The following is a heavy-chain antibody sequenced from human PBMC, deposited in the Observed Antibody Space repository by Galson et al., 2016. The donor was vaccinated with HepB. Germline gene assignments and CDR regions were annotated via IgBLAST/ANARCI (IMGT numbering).Heavy chain of an antibody. Sequence: TLSLTCTVSGGSFSSGLYYWSWIRQPAGKGLEWIGRIYSNGSASYNPSLKSRVTMSVDTSKNQFSLGLRSVTAADTAVYYCARDSSVDTYYYYYMDVWGKGTTVVVSS. D-gene: IGHD5-18*01. CDR2: IYSNGSA. CDR3: ARDSSVDTYYYYYMDV. CDR1: GGSFSSGLYY. J-gene: IGHJ6*03. V-gene: IGHV4-61*02.